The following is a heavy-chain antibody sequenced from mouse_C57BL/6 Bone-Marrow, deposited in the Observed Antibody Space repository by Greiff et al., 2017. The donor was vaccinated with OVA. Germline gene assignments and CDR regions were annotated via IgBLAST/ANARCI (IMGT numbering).Heavy chain of an antibody. D-gene: IGHD2-14*01. V-gene: IGHV1-18*01. CDR2: INPNNGGT. J-gene: IGHJ1*03. CDR1: GYTFTDYN. CDR3: ARERYPYWYFDV. Sequence: EVQLQESGPELVKPGASVKIPCKASGYTFTDYNMDWVKQSHGKSLEWIGDINPNNGGTIYNQKFKGKATLTVDKSSSTAYMELRSLTSEDTAVYYCARERYPYWYFDVWGTGTTVTVSS.